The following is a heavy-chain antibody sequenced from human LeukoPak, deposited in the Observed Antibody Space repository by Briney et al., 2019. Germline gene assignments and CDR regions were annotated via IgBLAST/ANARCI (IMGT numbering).Heavy chain of an antibody. J-gene: IGHJ6*02. CDR1: GFTFSIHS. V-gene: IGHV3-48*02. CDR2: ISSSSTI. Sequence: GGSLRLSCAASGFTFSIHSMNWVRQAPGKGLEWVSYISSSSTIYYADSVKGRFTISRDNAKNSLSLQMNSLRDEDTAVYYCARLVGYYYGMDVWGQGTTVTVSS. CDR3: ARLVGYYYGMDV.